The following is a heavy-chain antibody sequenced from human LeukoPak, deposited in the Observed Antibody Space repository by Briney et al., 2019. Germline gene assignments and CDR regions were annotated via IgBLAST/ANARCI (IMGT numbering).Heavy chain of an antibody. CDR2: INPNSGGT. J-gene: IGHJ1*01. CDR3: ARFKEQLVYRYFQH. Sequence: GASVKVSCKASGYTFTGYYMHWVRQAPGQGLEWMGWINPNSGGTNYAQKFQGRVTMTRDTSISTAYMELSRLRSDDTAVYYCARFKEQLVYRYFQHWGQGTLVTVSS. CDR1: GYTFTGYY. D-gene: IGHD6-13*01. V-gene: IGHV1-2*02.